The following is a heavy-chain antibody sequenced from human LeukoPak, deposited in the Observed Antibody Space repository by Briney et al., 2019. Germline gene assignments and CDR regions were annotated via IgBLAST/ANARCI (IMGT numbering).Heavy chain of an antibody. CDR2: ISSSSSYI. CDR1: GFTFSSYS. Sequence: GGSLRLSCAASGFTFSSYSMNWVRQAPGKGLEWVSSISSSSSYIYYADSVKGRFTISRDNAKNSLYLQMNSLRAEDTAVYYCASYYDFWSGYCTRGPFFDYWGQGTLVTVSS. CDR3: ASYYDFWSGYCTRGPFFDY. V-gene: IGHV3-21*01. J-gene: IGHJ4*02. D-gene: IGHD3-3*01.